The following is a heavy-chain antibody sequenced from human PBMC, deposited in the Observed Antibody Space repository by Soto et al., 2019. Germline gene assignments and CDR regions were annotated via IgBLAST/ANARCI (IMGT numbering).Heavy chain of an antibody. CDR2: ISSSSYI. J-gene: IGHJ4*02. V-gene: IGHV3-21*01. D-gene: IGHD6-6*01. CDR3: ARDKSSSW. CDR1: GFTFSDYS. Sequence: VDSLRPSSATSGFTFSDYSMNWVRQAPGKGLEWVSSISSSSYIYYADSVKGRFTISRDNAKNSLYLQMNSLRAEDTAVYYCARDKSSSWWGQGT.